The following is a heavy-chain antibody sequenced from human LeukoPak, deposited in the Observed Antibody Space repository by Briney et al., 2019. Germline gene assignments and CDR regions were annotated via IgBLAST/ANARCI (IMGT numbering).Heavy chain of an antibody. J-gene: IGHJ4*02. Sequence: ASVKVSCKASGYTFTSYGISWVRQAPGQRLEWMGWINPNSGDTNYAQKFQGRVTMTRDTSISTAYMELSRLRSDDTAVYYCARVRYRLAETYIDYWGQGTLVTVSS. CDR3: ARVRYRLAETYIDY. CDR1: GYTFTSYG. D-gene: IGHD3-16*01. V-gene: IGHV1-2*02. CDR2: INPNSGDT.